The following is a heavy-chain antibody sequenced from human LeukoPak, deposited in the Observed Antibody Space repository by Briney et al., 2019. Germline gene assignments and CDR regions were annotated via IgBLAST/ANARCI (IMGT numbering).Heavy chain of an antibody. CDR3: ARGRADAITIFGVAIPGWFDP. D-gene: IGHD3-3*01. V-gene: IGHV4-34*01. Sequence: YWSWIRQPPGKGLEWIGEINHSGSTNYNPSLKSRVTISVDTSKNQFSLKLSSVTAADTAVYYCARGRADAITIFGVAIPGWFDPWGQGTLVTVSS. CDR1: Y. J-gene: IGHJ5*02. CDR2: INHSGST.